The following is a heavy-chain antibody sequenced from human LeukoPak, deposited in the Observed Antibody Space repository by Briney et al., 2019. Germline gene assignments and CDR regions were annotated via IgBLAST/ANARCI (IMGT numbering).Heavy chain of an antibody. J-gene: IGHJ4*02. D-gene: IGHD6-13*01. CDR3: ATLAAATNAFDY. CDR1: GFTFSNYW. V-gene: IGHV3-74*01. Sequence: PGGSLRLSCVASGFTFSNYWMHWVRQAPGKGLVWVSRIKGDGSSTTYADSVKGRFTISRDNSKNTLYLQMNSLRAENTAVYYCATLAAATNAFDYWGQGTLVTVSS. CDR2: IKGDGSST.